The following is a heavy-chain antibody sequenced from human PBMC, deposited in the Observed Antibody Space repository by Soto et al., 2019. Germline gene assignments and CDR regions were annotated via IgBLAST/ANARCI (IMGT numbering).Heavy chain of an antibody. CDR3: ARDFTGWPPDGVDS. J-gene: IGHJ4*02. V-gene: IGHV1-18*01. CDR2: ISAYNGNT. Sequence: QVHLVQSGAEVKMPGASVKVSCKASGFTFTSYAFTWVRQAPGQGLEWMGWISAYNGNTNYARNFRGRVTMTTDSSTSTVYMELGSLTSDDTAVYFCARDFTGWPPDGVDSWGQGTLVRVSA. CDR1: GFTFTSYA. D-gene: IGHD3-16*01.